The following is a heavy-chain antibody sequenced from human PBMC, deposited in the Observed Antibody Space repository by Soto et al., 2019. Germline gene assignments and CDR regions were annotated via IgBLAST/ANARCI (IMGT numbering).Heavy chain of an antibody. D-gene: IGHD2-15*01. CDR1: GGTFSSYA. Sequence: QVQLVQSGAEVKKPGSSVKVSCKASGGTFSSYAISWVRQAPGQGLEWMGGIIPIFGTANYAQKFQGRVTITADESTSTAYMEMSSLRSEDTAVYYCARDVRNIVVVVAPAYYYYGMDVWGQGTTVTVSS. V-gene: IGHV1-69*01. CDR3: ARDVRNIVVVVAPAYYYYGMDV. J-gene: IGHJ6*02. CDR2: IIPIFGTA.